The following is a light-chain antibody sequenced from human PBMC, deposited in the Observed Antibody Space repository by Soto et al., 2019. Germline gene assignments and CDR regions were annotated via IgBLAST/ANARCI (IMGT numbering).Light chain of an antibody. CDR1: HSVDSR. V-gene: IGKV3-15*01. CDR3: QHYTNWPLT. Sequence: EIVMTQSPATLSLSPGDRATLSCRASHSVDSRLAWYQQKPGQAPRLPIYDASTRATGLPARFSGSGSGTEFTLTISSLQSEDFAVYYCQHYTNWPLTFGGGTKVEIK. J-gene: IGKJ4*01. CDR2: DAS.